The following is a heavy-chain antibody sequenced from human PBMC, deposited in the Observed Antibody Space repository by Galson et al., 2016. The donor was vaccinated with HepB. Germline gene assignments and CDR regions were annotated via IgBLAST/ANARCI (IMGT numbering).Heavy chain of an antibody. V-gene: IGHV3-74*01. J-gene: IGHJ4*02. CDR3: AGINELDDY. CDR2: ISSDGSYT. Sequence: SLRLSCAASGFNFRDYWMHWVRQAPGKGLVWVSHISSDGSYTSYADSVKGRFTISRDNAKNMLYLQMNSLRAEDTAVYYCAGINELDDYWGQGTLVTVSS. CDR1: GFNFRDYW. D-gene: IGHD1-1*01.